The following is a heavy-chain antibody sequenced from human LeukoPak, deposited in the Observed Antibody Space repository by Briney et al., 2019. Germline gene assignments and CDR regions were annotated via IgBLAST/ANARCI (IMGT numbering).Heavy chain of an antibody. D-gene: IGHD2-15*01. Sequence: GGSLRLSCAASGFTFSSYSMNWVRQAPGKGLEWVSSISSSSSYIYYADSVKGRFTSSRDNAKNSLYLQMNSLRAEDTAVYYCARDSLSRYCSGGSCYPDAFDIWGQGTMVTVSS. CDR2: ISSSSSYI. CDR3: ARDSLSRYCSGGSCYPDAFDI. J-gene: IGHJ3*02. CDR1: GFTFSSYS. V-gene: IGHV3-21*01.